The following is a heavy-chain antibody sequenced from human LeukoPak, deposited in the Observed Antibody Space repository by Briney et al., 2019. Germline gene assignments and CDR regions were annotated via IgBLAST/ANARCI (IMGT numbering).Heavy chain of an antibody. CDR3: ARLESSGWYRFDC. CDR2: IKQDGGEK. Sequence: GGSLRLSCAASGFTFDDSVMSWVRQAPGKGLEWVANIKQDGGEKYFLDSVKGRFTISRDNAKNSLYLQMNSLRVEDTGLYYCARLESSGWYRFDCWGQGTLVTVSS. V-gene: IGHV3-7*01. J-gene: IGHJ4*02. CDR1: GFTFDDSV. D-gene: IGHD6-19*01.